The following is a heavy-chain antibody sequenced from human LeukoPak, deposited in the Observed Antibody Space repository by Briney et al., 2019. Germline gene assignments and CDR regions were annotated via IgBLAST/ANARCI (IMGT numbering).Heavy chain of an antibody. CDR1: GFTFSSYG. D-gene: IGHD3-10*01. V-gene: IGHV3-23*01. CDR3: AKNYYGSGSYYYHDAFDI. CDR2: ISGSGGST. Sequence: GRSLRLSCAASGFTFSSYGMHWVRQAPGKGLEWVSAISGSGGSTYYADSVKGRFTISRDNSKNTLYLQMNSLRAEDTAVYYCAKNYYGSGSYYYHDAFDIWGQGTMVTVSS. J-gene: IGHJ3*02.